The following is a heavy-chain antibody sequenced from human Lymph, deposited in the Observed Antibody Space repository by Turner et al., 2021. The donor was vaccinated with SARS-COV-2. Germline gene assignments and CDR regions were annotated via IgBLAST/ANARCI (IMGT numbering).Heavy chain of an antibody. J-gene: IGHJ4*02. Sequence: EVQLVESGGVLVQPGGSLRLSCAASGFTCSYYWMSWVRQAPGKVLEWVANIKQDGSEKYYVDSVKGRFTISRDNAKNSLYLQMNSLRAEDTAVYYCARMGSSSWYFDYWGQGTLVTVSS. V-gene: IGHV3-7*01. CDR1: GFTCSYYW. D-gene: IGHD1-26*01. CDR3: ARMGSSSWYFDY. CDR2: IKQDGSEK.